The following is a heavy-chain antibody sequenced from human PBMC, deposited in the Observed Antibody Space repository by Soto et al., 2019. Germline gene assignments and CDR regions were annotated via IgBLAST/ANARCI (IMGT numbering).Heavy chain of an antibody. CDR3: ARIPSP. Sequence: QLQLQESGSGLVKPSQTLSLTCAVSGGSISSGGYSWSWIRQPPGKGLEWIGYIYHSGSTYNNSSPXSXXTISVDRSKNQFSLKLSSVTAADTAVYYCARIPSPWGQGTLVTVSS. CDR1: GGSISSGGYS. D-gene: IGHD2-21*01. V-gene: IGHV4-30-2*01. CDR2: IYHSGST. J-gene: IGHJ5*02.